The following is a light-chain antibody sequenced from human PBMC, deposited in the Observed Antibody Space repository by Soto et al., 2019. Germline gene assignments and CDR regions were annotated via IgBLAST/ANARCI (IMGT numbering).Light chain of an antibody. J-gene: IGLJ3*02. CDR3: QSYDSSNPWV. Sequence: NFMLTQPHSVSESPGKTVTISCTRSSGSIASNYVQWYQQRPGSAPTTVIYEDNQRPSGVPDRFSGSIDSSSNSASLVISGLKTEDEAVYYCQSYDSSNPWVFGGGTKLTVL. CDR2: EDN. CDR1: SGSIASNY. V-gene: IGLV6-57*04.